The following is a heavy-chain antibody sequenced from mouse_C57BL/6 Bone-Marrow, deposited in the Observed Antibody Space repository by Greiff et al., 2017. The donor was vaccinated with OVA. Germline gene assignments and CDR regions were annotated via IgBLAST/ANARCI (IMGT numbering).Heavy chain of an antibody. D-gene: IGHD1-1*02. CDR3: ARRIWSAWFAY. V-gene: IGHV5-17*01. CDR1: GFPFSDYG. Sequence: EVKLVESGGGLVKPGGSLKLSCAASGFPFSDYGMHWVRQAPEKGLEWVAYISSGSSTIYYADTVKGRFTISRDNAKNTLFLQMTSLRSEDTAMYYCARRIWSAWFAYWGQGTLVTVSA. CDR2: ISSGSSTI. J-gene: IGHJ3*01.